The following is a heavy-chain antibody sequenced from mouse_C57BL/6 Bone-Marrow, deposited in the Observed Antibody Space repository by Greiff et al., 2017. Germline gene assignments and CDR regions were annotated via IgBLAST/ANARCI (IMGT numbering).Heavy chain of an antibody. Sequence: EVQRVESGGDLVKPGGSLKLSCAASGFTFSSYGMSCVRQTPDKRLEWVATISSGGSYTYYTDSVKGRVTISRVNAKNTLYLQMSSLKSEDTAMYYCARQGCYYGSSSDYWGQGTTLSGSS. CDR1: GFTFSSYG. CDR2: ISSGGSYT. CDR3: ARQGCYYGSSSDY. V-gene: IGHV5-6*01. J-gene: IGHJ2*01. D-gene: IGHD1-1*01.